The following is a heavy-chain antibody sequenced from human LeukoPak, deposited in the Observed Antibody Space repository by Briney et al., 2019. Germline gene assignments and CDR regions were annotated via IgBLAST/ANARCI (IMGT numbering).Heavy chain of an antibody. CDR3: ARHTPMYYDILTGYKAWYYCYMDV. V-gene: IGHV4-4*09. D-gene: IGHD3-9*01. CDR1: GGSISSYY. J-gene: IGHJ6*03. Sequence: PSETLSLTCTVSGGSISSYYWSWIRQPPGKGLEWIGYIYTSGSTNYNPSLKSRVTISVDTSKNQFSLKLSSVTAADTAVYYCARHTPMYYDILTGYKAWYYCYMDVWGKGTTVTVSS. CDR2: IYTSGST.